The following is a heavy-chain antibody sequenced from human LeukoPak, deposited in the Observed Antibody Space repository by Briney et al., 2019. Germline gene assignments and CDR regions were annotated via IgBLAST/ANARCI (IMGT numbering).Heavy chain of an antibody. CDR2: IYYSGST. J-gene: IGHJ4*02. D-gene: IGHD3-16*01. CDR1: GGSISSYY. Sequence: PSETLSLTCTVSGGSISSYYWSWIRQPPGKGLEWIGYIYYSGSTNYNPSLKSRVTISVDTSKNQFSLKLSSVTAADTAVYYCARLGRGGAASFDYWGQGTLDTVSS. V-gene: IGHV4-59*08. CDR3: ARLGRGGAASFDY.